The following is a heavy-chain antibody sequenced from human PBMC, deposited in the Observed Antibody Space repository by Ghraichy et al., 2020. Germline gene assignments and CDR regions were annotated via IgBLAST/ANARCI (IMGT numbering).Heavy chain of an antibody. CDR3: ARGSYGDFNFDY. CDR2: IGTAGDT. Sequence: GGSLRLSCAASGFTFSSYDMHWVRQATGKGLEWVSAIGTAGDTYYPGSVKGRFTISRENAKNSLYLQMNSLRAGDTAVYYCARGSYGDFNFDYWGQGTLVTVSS. J-gene: IGHJ4*02. D-gene: IGHD4-17*01. V-gene: IGHV3-13*01. CDR1: GFTFSSYD.